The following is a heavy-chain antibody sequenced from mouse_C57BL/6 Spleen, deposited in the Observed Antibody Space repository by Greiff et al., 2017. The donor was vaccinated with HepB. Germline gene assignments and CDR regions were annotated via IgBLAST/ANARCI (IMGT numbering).Heavy chain of an antibody. D-gene: IGHD1-1*01. CDR1: GYTFTSYW. CDR2: IYPGSGST. J-gene: IGHJ2*01. Sequence: QVQLQQPGAELVKPGASVKMSCKASGYTFTSYWITWVKQRPGKGLEWIGDIYPGSGSTNHNVKFKSKATLTEDTSSSTAYMQLSSLTSEDSAVYYCARIIFTTVVATSYYFDYWGQGTTLTVSS. CDR3: ARIIFTTVVATSYYFDY. V-gene: IGHV1-55*01.